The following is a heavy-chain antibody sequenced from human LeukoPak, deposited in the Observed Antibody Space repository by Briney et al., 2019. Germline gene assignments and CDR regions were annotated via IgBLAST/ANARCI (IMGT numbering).Heavy chain of an antibody. J-gene: IGHJ4*02. CDR3: ARAHRYYDFWSGYPDY. CDR2: IIPIFGIA. D-gene: IGHD3-3*01. Sequence: SVKVSCKASGGTFISYAISWVRQAPGQGLEWMGGIIPIFGIANYAQKFQGRVTITTDESTSTDYMELSSLRSEDTAVYYCARAHRYYDFWSGYPDYWGQGTLVTVSS. CDR1: GGTFISYA. V-gene: IGHV1-69*05.